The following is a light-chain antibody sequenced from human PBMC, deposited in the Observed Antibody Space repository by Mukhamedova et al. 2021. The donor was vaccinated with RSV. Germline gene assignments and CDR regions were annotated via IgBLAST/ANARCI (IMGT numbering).Light chain of an antibody. CDR3: QQYNNWPPRWT. J-gene: IGKJ1*01. Sequence: GRATLSCRASQSVSSNLAWYQQKPGQAPRLLIYGVSTRATGIPARFSGSGSGTEFTLTISSMQSEDFAVYYCQQYNNWPPRWTFGQ. CDR1: QSVSSN. CDR2: GVS. V-gene: IGKV3-15*01.